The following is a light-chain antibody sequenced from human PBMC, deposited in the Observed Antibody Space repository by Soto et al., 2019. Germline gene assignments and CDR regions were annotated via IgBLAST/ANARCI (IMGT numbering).Light chain of an antibody. CDR1: QSISTN. Sequence: EIVMTQSPATLSVFPGERVILSCRASQSISTNLAWYQYIPGQAPRLLIYAASTRATGIPARFSGSGSGTDFTLSITSLQSEDYAVYYCHQYNNWPPWTFGQGTKVEIK. V-gene: IGKV3-15*01. CDR3: HQYNNWPPWT. CDR2: AAS. J-gene: IGKJ1*01.